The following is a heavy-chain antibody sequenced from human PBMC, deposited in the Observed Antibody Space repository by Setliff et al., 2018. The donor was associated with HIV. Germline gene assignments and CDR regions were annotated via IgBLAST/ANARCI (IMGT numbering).Heavy chain of an antibody. CDR1: GFTFGDYA. V-gene: IGHV3-49*04. D-gene: IGHD6-6*01. Sequence: GGSLRLSCTASGFTFGDYAMSWVRQAPGKGLEWVGFIRSKAYGGTTEYAASVKGRFTISRDNSKNTLYLQMGSLRAEDMAVYYCARDASISSPYDAFDIWGQGTMVTVSS. CDR2: IRSKAYGGTT. J-gene: IGHJ3*02. CDR3: ARDASISSPYDAFDI.